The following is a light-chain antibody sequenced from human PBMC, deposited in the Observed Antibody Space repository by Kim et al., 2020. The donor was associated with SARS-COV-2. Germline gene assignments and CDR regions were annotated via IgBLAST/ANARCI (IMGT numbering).Light chain of an antibody. CDR2: AAS. V-gene: IGKV1-39*01. Sequence: DIQITQSPSSLSASVGDRVFITCRTSQSISTHLNWYRQKPRKAPELLIYAASTLQTGVPSRFSGSGSGTEFTLTIRALQPGDSATYFCQQDYSSPTLTFCQGTRLEIK. CDR3: QQDYSSPTLT. J-gene: IGKJ5*01. CDR1: QSISTH.